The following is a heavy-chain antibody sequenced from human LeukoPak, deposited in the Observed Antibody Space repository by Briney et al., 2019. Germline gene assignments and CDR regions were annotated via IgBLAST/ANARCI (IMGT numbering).Heavy chain of an antibody. CDR2: INHSGST. Sequence: SETLSLTCTVSGGSISSSGYYWSWIRQPPGKGLEWIGEINHSGSTNYNPSLKSRVTISVDTSKNQFSLKLSSVTAADTAAYYCARRGVGAGFDYWGQGTLVTVSS. J-gene: IGHJ4*02. CDR1: GGSISSSGYY. D-gene: IGHD1-26*01. V-gene: IGHV4-39*07. CDR3: ARRGVGAGFDY.